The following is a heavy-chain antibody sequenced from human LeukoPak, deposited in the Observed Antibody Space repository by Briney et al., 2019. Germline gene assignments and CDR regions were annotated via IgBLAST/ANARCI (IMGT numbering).Heavy chain of an antibody. CDR2: ISGSGDNA. CDR1: GFTFSSYL. J-gene: IGHJ4*02. Sequence: GGSLRLSCAASGFTFSSYLMSWVRQAPGKGQEWVSGISGSGDNAYYAASVQGRFTISRDNSKNTLYLQMNSLRAEDTAVYYCASELRFLEWLPDYWGQGTLVTVSS. CDR3: ASELRFLEWLPDY. D-gene: IGHD3-3*01. V-gene: IGHV3-23*01.